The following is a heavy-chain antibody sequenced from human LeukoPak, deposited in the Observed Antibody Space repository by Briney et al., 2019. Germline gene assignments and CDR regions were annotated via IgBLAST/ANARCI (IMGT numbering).Heavy chain of an antibody. CDR2: ITGSGGST. D-gene: IGHD2-15*01. CDR3: AKRIGEAETGLEYLQQ. V-gene: IGHV3-23*01. Sequence: GGSLRLSCAASGFTFGSYDMAWVRQAPGKGLEWVSGITGSGGSTYYADSVKGRFTISRDNSKNTLYLQMNSLRAEYTAVYYCAKRIGEAETGLEYLQQWGQGTLVTVSS. J-gene: IGHJ1*01. CDR1: GFTFGSYD.